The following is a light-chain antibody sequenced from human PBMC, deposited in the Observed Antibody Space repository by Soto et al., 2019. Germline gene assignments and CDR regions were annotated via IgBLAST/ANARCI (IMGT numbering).Light chain of an antibody. J-gene: IGKJ1*01. CDR1: QSISSW. Sequence: DIQMTRSPSTLSASVGDRVTVTFRASQSISSWLAWYQQKPGKAPKLLIYDASSLESGVPSRFSGSGSGTEFTLTISSLQPDDFATYYCQQYNSWWTFGQGTKVDIK. CDR2: DAS. V-gene: IGKV1-5*01. CDR3: QQYNSWWT.